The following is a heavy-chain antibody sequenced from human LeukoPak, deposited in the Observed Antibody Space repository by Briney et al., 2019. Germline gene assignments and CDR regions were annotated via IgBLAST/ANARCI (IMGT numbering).Heavy chain of an antibody. J-gene: IGHJ4*02. CDR1: GGSFSGYY. D-gene: IGHD2-8*01. CDR2: INFGGGT. V-gene: IGHV4-34*01. CDR3: ASLRPDVLMVYATFDY. Sequence: PSVNLSFTSAGDGGSFSGYYWSWIRQPPGKGLEWRVIINFGGGTNYNPSLKSRVTISVATSKNQFSLKLSSVTAADTAVYYCASLRPDVLMVYATFDYWGQGTLVTVSS.